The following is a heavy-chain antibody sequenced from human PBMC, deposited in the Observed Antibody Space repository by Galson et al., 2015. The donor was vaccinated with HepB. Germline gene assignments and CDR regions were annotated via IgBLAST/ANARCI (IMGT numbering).Heavy chain of an antibody. CDR3: ARYGSGTRLPLRYYYYMDV. Sequence: SETLSLTCAVYGGSFSGYYWSWIRQPPRKGLEWIGYIYYSGSTYYNPSLKSRVTISVDTSKNQFSLKLSSVTAADAAVYYCARYGSGTRLPLRYYYYMDVWGKGTTVTVSS. V-gene: IGHV4-34*01. D-gene: IGHD3-10*01. CDR2: IYYSGST. CDR1: GGSFSGYY. J-gene: IGHJ6*03.